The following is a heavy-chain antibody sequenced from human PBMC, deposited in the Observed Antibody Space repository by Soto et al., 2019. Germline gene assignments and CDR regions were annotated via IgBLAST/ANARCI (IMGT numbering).Heavy chain of an antibody. CDR3: AKRSYSYDPSAFYYWFDP. D-gene: IGHD3-22*01. V-gene: IGHV4-31*03. CDR2: IYYSGST. J-gene: IGHJ5*02. CDR1: GGSISSGGYY. Sequence: SETLSLTCTVSGGSISSGGYYWSWIRQHPGKGLEWIGYIYYSGSTYYNPSLKSRVTISADKSISTAYLQWNSLKASDTAIYYCAKRSYSYDPSAFYYWFDPWGQGILVTVS.